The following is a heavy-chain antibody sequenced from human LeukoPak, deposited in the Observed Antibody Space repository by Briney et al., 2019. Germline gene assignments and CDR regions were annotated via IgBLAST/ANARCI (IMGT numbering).Heavy chain of an antibody. J-gene: IGHJ6*03. D-gene: IGHD3-3*01. CDR1: GYTFTSYG. V-gene: IGHV1-18*01. CDR3: ARDEYDFWSGYYYMDV. Sequence: ASVKVSCKASGYTFTSYGISWVRQAPGQGLGWMGWISAYNGNTNYAQKLQGRVTMTTDTSTSTAYMELRSLRSDDTAVYYCARDEYDFWSGYYYMDVWGKGTTVTVSS. CDR2: ISAYNGNT.